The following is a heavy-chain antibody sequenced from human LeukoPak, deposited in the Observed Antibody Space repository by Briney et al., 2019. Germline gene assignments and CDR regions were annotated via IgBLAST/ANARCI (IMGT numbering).Heavy chain of an antibody. CDR2: MYYRGST. D-gene: IGHD3-3*01. CDR3: ARASDFNNYYYYYMDV. J-gene: IGHJ6*03. V-gene: IGHV4-39*07. Sequence: SETLSLTCTVSGGSISSSSHYWGWIRQPPGKGLEWIGSMYYRGSTYHNPSLKSRVTISVDTSKDQFSLKLSSVTAADTAVYYCARASDFNNYYYYYMDVWGKGTTVTVSS. CDR1: GGSISSSSHY.